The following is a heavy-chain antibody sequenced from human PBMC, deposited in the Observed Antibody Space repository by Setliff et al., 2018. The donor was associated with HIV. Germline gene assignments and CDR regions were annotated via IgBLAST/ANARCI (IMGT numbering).Heavy chain of an antibody. D-gene: IGHD6-19*01. CDR2: IYWDDDK. CDR1: GFSLRSRGVG. J-gene: IGHJ6*03. CDR3: ARSIAVAGSEGSYYYYYYMDV. Sequence: GSGPTLVNPTQTLTLTCTFSGFSLRSRGVGVGWIRQPPGKALEWLALIYWDDDKHYSPSVKSRLTISKYTAKNQVVLTMTNMDPVDTATYYCARSIAVAGSEGSYYYYYYMDVWGKGTTVTVSS. V-gene: IGHV2-5*02.